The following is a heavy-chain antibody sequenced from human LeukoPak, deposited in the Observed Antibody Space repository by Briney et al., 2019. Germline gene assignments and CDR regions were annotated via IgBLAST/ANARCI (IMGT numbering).Heavy chain of an antibody. CDR1: GFTFSRHW. D-gene: IGHD5-24*01. CDR2: INQAGTEK. V-gene: IGHV3-7*04. Sequence: PGGSLRLSCVASGFTFSRHWMSWLRQAPGKGLEWVANINQAGTEKYYVDSVKGRFTISRDSAENSLYLQTNSLRAEDTAVYYCARVRGGYYFDYWGQGTLVTVSS. CDR3: ARVRGGYYFDY. J-gene: IGHJ4*02.